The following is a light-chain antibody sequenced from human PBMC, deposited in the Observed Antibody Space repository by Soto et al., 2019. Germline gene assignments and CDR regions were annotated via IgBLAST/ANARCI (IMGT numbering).Light chain of an antibody. CDR1: QGINNW. CDR3: QQANNFPLT. CDR2: ASS. V-gene: IGKV1-12*01. J-gene: IGKJ4*01. Sequence: DIQMTQSPSSLSASVGDTVSITCRASQGINNWLAWYQQKPGKAPQVLIYASSSLQSGVPSRFSGSGFGTDFTLTSTSLQPEDFAPYFCQQANNFPLTFGGGT.